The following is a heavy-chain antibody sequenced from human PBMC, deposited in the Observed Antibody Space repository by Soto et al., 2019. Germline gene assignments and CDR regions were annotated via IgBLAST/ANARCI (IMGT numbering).Heavy chain of an antibody. V-gene: IGHV3-7*03. J-gene: IGHJ4*02. D-gene: IGHD3-16*01. Sequence: EVQLVESGGGLVQPGGSLRLSCAASGFTFSTYWMSWVRQAPGKGLEWVANIKEDGSEKYYVDSVKGRFTISRDNANNSVYLQTNRLRAEDTAVYYCVRVGRLGGYWGQGTLVTVSS. CDR2: IKEDGSEK. CDR3: VRVGRLGGY. CDR1: GFTFSTYW.